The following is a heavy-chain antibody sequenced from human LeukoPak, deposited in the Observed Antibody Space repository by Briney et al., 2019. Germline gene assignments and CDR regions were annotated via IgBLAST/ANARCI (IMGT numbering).Heavy chain of an antibody. J-gene: IGHJ4*02. Sequence: GGSLRVSSTASGFTLSNYAMSTGRQARGRGLGRVSTISGSDGSTYYADSWKGRVTISRDKSKNTLYLQMNSVRVEDTAIYYCAKGRGYCIGGSSYSDYWGQGTLVTVSS. CDR1: GFTLSNYA. CDR2: ISGSDGST. CDR3: AKGRGYCIGGSSYSDY. D-gene: IGHD2-15*01. V-gene: IGHV3-23*01.